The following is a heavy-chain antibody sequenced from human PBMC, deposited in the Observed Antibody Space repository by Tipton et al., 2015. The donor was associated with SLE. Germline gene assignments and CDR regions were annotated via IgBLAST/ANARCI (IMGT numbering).Heavy chain of an antibody. V-gene: IGHV4-59*12. CDR3: ARLPTGFPNWFDP. CDR2: IYYSGST. CDR1: GGSINPYH. J-gene: IGHJ5*02. Sequence: TLSLTCTVSGGSINPYHWSWIRQPPGKGLEWIGYIYYSGSTNYNPSLKSRVTISVDTSKNQFSLKLSSLTAADTAVYYCARLPTGFPNWFDPWGQGTLVTVSS. D-gene: IGHD4-11*01.